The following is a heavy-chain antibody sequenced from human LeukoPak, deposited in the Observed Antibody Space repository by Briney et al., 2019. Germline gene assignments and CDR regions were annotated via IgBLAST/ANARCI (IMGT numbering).Heavy chain of an antibody. CDR3: ARVSPLGGWFYP. CDR2: IYYSGST. J-gene: IGHJ5*02. CDR1: GGSISIYY. D-gene: IGHD3-16*01. Sequence: SETLSLTCTVSGGSISIYYWSWSRQPPGKGLEWIGYIYYSGSTNYNPSLKSRVTISVDTSKNQFSLKLSSVTAADTAVYYCARVSPLGGWFYPWGQGTLVTVSS. V-gene: IGHV4-59*01.